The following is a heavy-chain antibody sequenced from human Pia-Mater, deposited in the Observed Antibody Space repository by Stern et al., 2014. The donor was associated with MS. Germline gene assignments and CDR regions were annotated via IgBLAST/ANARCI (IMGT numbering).Heavy chain of an antibody. V-gene: IGHV1-69*06. CDR1: GGTFLNYA. J-gene: IGHJ4*02. CDR3: AGPRYNF. CDR2: IGPIFGTT. Sequence: QEQLVQSGAEVKKPGSSVKVSCKASGGTFLNYAITWLRQAPGQGLEWMVDIGPIFGTTNHAQKFRGRVTIAADRSTSTAYMEMSSLRSEDTAVYYCAGPRYNFWGQGTLVVVSS. D-gene: IGHD3-9*01.